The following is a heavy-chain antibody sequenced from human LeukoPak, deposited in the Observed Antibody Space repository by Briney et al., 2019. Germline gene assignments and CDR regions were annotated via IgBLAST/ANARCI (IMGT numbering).Heavy chain of an antibody. Sequence: SETLSLTCAVSGGSISSYYWSWIRQPPGKGLEWIGYIYYSGSTNYNPSLKSRVTISVDTSKNLFSLKLSSVTAADTAVYYCARLTNPLDYWGQGTLVTVSS. CDR1: GGSISSYY. D-gene: IGHD1/OR15-1a*01. CDR2: IYYSGST. J-gene: IGHJ4*02. CDR3: ARLTNPLDY. V-gene: IGHV4-59*08.